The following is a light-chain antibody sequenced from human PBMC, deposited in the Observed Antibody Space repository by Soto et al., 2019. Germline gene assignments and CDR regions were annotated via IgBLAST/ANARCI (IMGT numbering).Light chain of an antibody. CDR2: GAS. V-gene: IGKV3-15*01. J-gene: IGKJ1*01. CDR3: QQYNNWWT. Sequence: EIVMTQSPATLSVSPGERATLSCRASQSVSSSLAWYQQKPGQAPRLLFYGASTRATGIPARFSGSGSGTEFTLTISSLQSEDFAVYYCQQYNNWWTFGQGTKVAIK. CDR1: QSVSSS.